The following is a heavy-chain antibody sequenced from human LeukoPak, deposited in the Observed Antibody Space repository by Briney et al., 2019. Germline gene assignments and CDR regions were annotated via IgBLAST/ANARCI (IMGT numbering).Heavy chain of an antibody. CDR1: GGSFSGYY. V-gene: IGHV4-34*01. CDR3: ARVLRVYYYYYYMDV. Sequence: PETLSLTCAVYGGSFSGYYWSWIRQPPGKGLEWIGEINHSGSTNYNPSLKSRVTISVDTSKNQFSLKLSSVTAADTAVYYCARVLRVYYYYYYMDVWGKGTTVTISS. CDR2: INHSGST. J-gene: IGHJ6*03.